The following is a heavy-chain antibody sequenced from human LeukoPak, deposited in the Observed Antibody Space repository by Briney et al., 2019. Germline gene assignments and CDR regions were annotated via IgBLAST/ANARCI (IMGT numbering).Heavy chain of an antibody. CDR2: INPNSGGT. Sequence: VASVKVSCKASGYTFTGYYMHWVRQAPGQGLEWMGWINPNSGGTNYAQKFQGRATMTRDTSISTAYMELSSLRSEDTAVYYCARGRRIAAAGTTGDYYYYMDVWGKGTTVTVSS. D-gene: IGHD6-13*01. J-gene: IGHJ6*03. V-gene: IGHV1-2*02. CDR3: ARGRRIAAAGTTGDYYYYMDV. CDR1: GYTFTGYY.